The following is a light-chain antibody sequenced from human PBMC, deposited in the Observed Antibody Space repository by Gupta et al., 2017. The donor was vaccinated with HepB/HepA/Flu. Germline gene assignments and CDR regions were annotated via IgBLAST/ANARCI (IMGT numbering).Light chain of an antibody. J-gene: IGKJ1*01. CDR2: WAS. CDR1: QSVLYSSNSKNY. Sequence: DLVMTQAQKSLSPSLGERATINCKSSQSVLYSSNSKNYLGWYQQKPGQPPKLLIYWASARESGVPDRFSGSGSGTNFTLTISKLQAEDVAFYYWQKYYNLPPLTFGRGTKVEIK. V-gene: IGKV4-1*01. CDR3: QKYYNLPPLT.